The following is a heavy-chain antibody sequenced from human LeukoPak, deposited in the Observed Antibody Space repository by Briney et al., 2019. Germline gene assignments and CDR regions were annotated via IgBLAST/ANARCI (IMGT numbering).Heavy chain of an antibody. CDR2: INHSGST. D-gene: IGHD5-12*01. J-gene: IGHJ4*02. V-gene: IGHV4-34*01. CDR3: ARELGGDIGATFDY. CDR1: GGSFSGYY. Sequence: SETLSLTCAVYGGSFSGYYWSWIRQPPGKGLEWVGEINHSGSTNYNPSLKSRVTISVDTSKNQFSLKLSSVTAADTAVYYWARELGGDIGATFDYWGQGTLVT.